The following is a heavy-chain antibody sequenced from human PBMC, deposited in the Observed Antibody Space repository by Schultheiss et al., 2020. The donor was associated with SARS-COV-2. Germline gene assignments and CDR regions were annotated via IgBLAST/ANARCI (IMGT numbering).Heavy chain of an antibody. CDR2: IYYSGYT. J-gene: IGHJ4*02. V-gene: IGHV4-59*11. CDR3: ARAPAAAEAPFDY. CDR1: GGSNSGHY. Sequence: SQTLSLTCTVSGGSNSGHYWTWIRQPPGEGLEWIGYIYYSGYTDYNPSLESRVTISLDTSKNQFSLKLTSVTAADTAVYYCARAPAAAEAPFDYWGQGTLVTVSS. D-gene: IGHD6-13*01.